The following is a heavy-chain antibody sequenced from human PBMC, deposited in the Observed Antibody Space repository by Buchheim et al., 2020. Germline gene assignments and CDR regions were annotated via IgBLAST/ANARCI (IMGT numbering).Heavy chain of an antibody. CDR1: EFTFSSYW. J-gene: IGHJ2*01. Sequence: EVQLVESGGGLVQPGGSLRLSCAASEFTFSSYWMHWVRQAPGKGLVWVSRINSDGSSTNYADSVKGRFTISRDNAKNTLYLQMNSLRAEDTAVYYCARARYCSTINCPANWYFDLWGRGTL. D-gene: IGHD2-2*01. CDR2: INSDGSST. CDR3: ARARYCSTINCPANWYFDL. V-gene: IGHV3-74*01.